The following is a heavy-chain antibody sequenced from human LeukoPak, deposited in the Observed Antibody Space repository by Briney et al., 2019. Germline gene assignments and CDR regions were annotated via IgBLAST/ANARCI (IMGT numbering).Heavy chain of an antibody. CDR1: GYTFTSYS. J-gene: IGHJ4*02. CDR3: ARAFQSLGGLSLPDY. D-gene: IGHD3-16*02. V-gene: IGHV7-4-1*02. Sequence: ASVKVSCKASGYTFTSYSMSWVRQAPGQGLEWMGWIHPSTGNPTYAQGFTGRFVFSLDTSVSTTYLQISSLKAEDTAVYFCARAFQSLGGLSLPDYWGQGTLVTVSS. CDR2: IHPSTGNP.